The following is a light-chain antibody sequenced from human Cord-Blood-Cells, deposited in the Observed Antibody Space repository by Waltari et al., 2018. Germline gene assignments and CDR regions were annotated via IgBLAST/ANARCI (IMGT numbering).Light chain of an antibody. CDR1: QGIRND. CDR3: RQHNSYPFT. V-gene: IGKV1-17*01. J-gene: IGKJ3*01. Sequence: GDSVTITCRASQGIRNDLGWYQQKPGKAPKRRIYAASSLQSGVPSRFRGSGSGPEFTLTLSSLQPEDFATYYCRQHNSYPFTFGPGTKVDI. CDR2: AAS.